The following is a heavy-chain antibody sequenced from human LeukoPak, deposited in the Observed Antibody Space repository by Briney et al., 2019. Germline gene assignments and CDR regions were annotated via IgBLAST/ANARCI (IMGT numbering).Heavy chain of an antibody. V-gene: IGHV3-23*01. D-gene: IGHD3-16*01. CDR2: ITGSHGRS. Sequence: GGSLRLSCAASGFTFSSFAMTWVRQAPGKGLEWVSSITGSHGRSYNTDSVKGRFTISRDNSQNTLYLQMNNLRAEDTAVYYCTKDPNGDYVSAFAPWGQGTLVTVSS. CDR3: TKDPNGDYVSAFAP. CDR1: GFTFSSFA. J-gene: IGHJ5*02.